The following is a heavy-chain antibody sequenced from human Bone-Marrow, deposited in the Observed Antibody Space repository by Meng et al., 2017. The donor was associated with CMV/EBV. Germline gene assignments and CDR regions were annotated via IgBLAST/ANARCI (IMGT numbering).Heavy chain of an antibody. Sequence: GGSLRLSCAASGFTFSNNWMSWVRQAPGKGLEWVANIHQEGSAKYYVDSVKGRFTVSRDNANNSLSLQMNSLRAEDTAMYYCATTSNGFFDYWGQGALVTVSS. V-gene: IGHV3-7*01. J-gene: IGHJ4*02. D-gene: IGHD2-2*01. CDR2: IHQEGSAK. CDR3: ATTSNGFFDY. CDR1: GFTFSNNW.